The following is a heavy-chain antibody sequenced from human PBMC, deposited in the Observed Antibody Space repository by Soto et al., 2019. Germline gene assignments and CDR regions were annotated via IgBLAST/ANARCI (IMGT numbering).Heavy chain of an antibody. D-gene: IGHD5-12*01. Sequence: EVQLLESGGGLVQPGGSLRLSCAASGFTFSSYAMSWVRQAPGKGLEWVSAISGSGGSTYYADSVKGRFTISRDNSKNTLYLQMNSLRAEDTAVYYCARNGLRTGFAFDYWGQGTLVTVSS. CDR1: GFTFSSYA. V-gene: IGHV3-23*01. CDR3: ARNGLRTGFAFDY. J-gene: IGHJ4*02. CDR2: ISGSGGST.